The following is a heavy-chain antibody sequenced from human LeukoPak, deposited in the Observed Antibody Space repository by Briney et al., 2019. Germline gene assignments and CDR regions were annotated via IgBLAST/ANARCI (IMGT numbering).Heavy chain of an antibody. D-gene: IGHD6-19*01. CDR3: ARDLGIAVAEGAFDI. J-gene: IGHJ3*02. CDR1: GFTFSSYA. V-gene: IGHV3-30*04. Sequence: PGRSLRLSCAASGFTFSSYAMHWVRQAPGKGLEWVAVISYDGSNKYYADSVKGRVTISRDNSKNTLYLQMNSLRAEDTAVYYCARDLGIAVAEGAFDIWGQGTMVTVSS. CDR2: ISYDGSNK.